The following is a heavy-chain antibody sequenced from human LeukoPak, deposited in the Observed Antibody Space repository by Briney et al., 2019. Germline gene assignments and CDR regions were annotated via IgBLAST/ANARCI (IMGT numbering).Heavy chain of an antibody. Sequence: PSETLSLTCTVSGGSISSGGYYWSWIRQHPGKGLEWIGYIYYSGSTYYNPSLKSRLTISLDTSKNQFSLKLSSVTAADTAVYYCARDYYDILTGSGTNWFDPWGQGTLVTVSS. CDR2: IYYSGST. J-gene: IGHJ5*02. D-gene: IGHD3-9*01. CDR1: GGSISSGGYY. CDR3: ARDYYDILTGSGTNWFDP. V-gene: IGHV4-31*03.